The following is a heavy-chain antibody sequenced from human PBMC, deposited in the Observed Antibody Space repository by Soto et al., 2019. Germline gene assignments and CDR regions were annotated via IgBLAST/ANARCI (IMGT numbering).Heavy chain of an antibody. Sequence: QVQLVQSGAEAKKPGASVKVSCKASGYTFTTYYVHWVRQAPGQGLEWMGVINPSGGSTYYAQEFHGRVSMTRDAATSTVYMELTSLSTEETAVYFCARDLQAASGDNYGFGVFYGMDVWVQGTTVTDSS. CDR1: GYTFTTYY. J-gene: IGHJ6*02. D-gene: IGHD5-18*01. V-gene: IGHV1-46*01. CDR2: INPSGGST. CDR3: ARDLQAASGDNYGFGVFYGMDV.